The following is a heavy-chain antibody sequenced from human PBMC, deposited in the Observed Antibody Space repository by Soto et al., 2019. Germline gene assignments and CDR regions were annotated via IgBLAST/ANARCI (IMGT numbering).Heavy chain of an antibody. CDR2: IDPSDSQT. Sequence: PGASLKISCKGSGYSFAGYWITWVRQEPGKGLEWMGRIDPSDSQTYYSPSFRGHVTISVTKSMTTVFLQWSSLRNSDTVMYYCARQIYDSDTGPNFQYYFDSWGQGTPVTVSS. D-gene: IGHD3-22*01. CDR3: ARQIYDSDTGPNFQYYFDS. J-gene: IGHJ4*02. CDR1: GYSFAGYW. V-gene: IGHV5-10-1*01.